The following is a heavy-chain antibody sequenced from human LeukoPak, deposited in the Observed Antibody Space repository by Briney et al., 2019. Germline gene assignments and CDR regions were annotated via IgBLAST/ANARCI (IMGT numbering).Heavy chain of an antibody. CDR3: ASDTVDTALGIDY. CDR2: INSGGSST. V-gene: IGHV3-74*01. Sequence: GGSLTLSCAASGFTFSRYWVHWVRHAPGEGLVCLSRINSGGSSTNYAGSVKGRFTSSRDNAKNTLYLQMNSLRAEDTAVYYWASDTVDTALGIDYWGQGTLVTVSS. CDR1: GFTFSRYW. D-gene: IGHD5-18*01. J-gene: IGHJ4*02.